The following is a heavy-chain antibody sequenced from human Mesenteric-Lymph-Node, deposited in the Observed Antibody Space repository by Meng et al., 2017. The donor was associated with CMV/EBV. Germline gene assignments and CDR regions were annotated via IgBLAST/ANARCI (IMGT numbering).Heavy chain of an antibody. V-gene: IGHV3-11*04. D-gene: IGHD3-3*01. CDR3: ARDPQDYDFWSGFSYYYGMDV. Sequence: GESLKISCAASRFTFGTYYMSWIRQAPGKGLECVSYVSASGATVYYADSVKGRFTISRDNAKNSLYLQMNSLRAEDTAVYYCARDPQDYDFWSGFSYYYGMDVWGQGTTVTVSS. CDR1: RFTFGTYY. J-gene: IGHJ6*02. CDR2: VSASGATV.